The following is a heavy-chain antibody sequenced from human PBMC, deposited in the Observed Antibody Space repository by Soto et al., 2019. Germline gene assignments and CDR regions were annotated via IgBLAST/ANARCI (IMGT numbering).Heavy chain of an antibody. Sequence: SVKVCCKARRYSLRSSVMQLSRQAPGQRLECMGWIDAGYGNTKSSQKFQDRVTISRDTSASTAYMELTSLRSEDTAVYYCARDTGDGTFDFWGQGTLVTVSS. CDR2: IDAGYGNT. V-gene: IGHV1-3*01. CDR1: RYSLRSSV. J-gene: IGHJ4*02. CDR3: ARDTGDGTFDF. D-gene: IGHD7-27*01.